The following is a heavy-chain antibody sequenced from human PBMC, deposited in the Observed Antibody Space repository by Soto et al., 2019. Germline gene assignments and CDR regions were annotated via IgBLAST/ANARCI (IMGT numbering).Heavy chain of an antibody. CDR2: IIPILGIA. D-gene: IGHD2-2*01. Sequence: SVKVSCKASGGTFSSYTISWVRQAPGQGLEWMGRIIPILGIANYAQKFQGRVTITADKSTSTAYMELSSLRSEDTAVYYCARGGIVVVPAAKQIAFDIWGQGTMVTVSS. J-gene: IGHJ3*02. CDR3: ARGGIVVVPAAKQIAFDI. V-gene: IGHV1-69*02. CDR1: GGTFSSYT.